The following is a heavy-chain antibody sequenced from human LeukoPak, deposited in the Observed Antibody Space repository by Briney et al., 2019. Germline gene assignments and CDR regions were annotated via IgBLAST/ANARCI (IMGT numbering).Heavy chain of an antibody. CDR1: GFTFSSHA. J-gene: IGHJ4*02. CDR3: AKEVCSGGSCYSFDY. Sequence: GGSLRLSCAASGFTFSSHAMSWVRQAPGKGLEWVSAISGSGGSTYYADSVKGRFTISRDNSKNTLYLQMNSLRAEDTAVYYCAKEVCSGGSCYSFDYWGQGTLVTVSS. V-gene: IGHV3-23*01. CDR2: ISGSGGST. D-gene: IGHD2-15*01.